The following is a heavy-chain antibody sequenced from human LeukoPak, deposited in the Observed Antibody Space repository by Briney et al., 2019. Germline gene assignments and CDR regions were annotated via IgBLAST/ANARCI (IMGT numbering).Heavy chain of an antibody. CDR3: AKDSSSGWTREYYYYGMDV. D-gene: IGHD6-19*01. J-gene: IGHJ6*02. CDR1: GFTFDDYA. V-gene: IGHV3-9*01. CDR2: ISWNSGSI. Sequence: GGSLRLSCAASGFTFDDYAMHWVRQAPGKGLEWVSGISWNSGSIGYADSLKGRFTISRDNAKNSLYLQMNSLRPEDTALYYCAKDSSSGWTREYYYYGMDVWGQGTTVTVSS.